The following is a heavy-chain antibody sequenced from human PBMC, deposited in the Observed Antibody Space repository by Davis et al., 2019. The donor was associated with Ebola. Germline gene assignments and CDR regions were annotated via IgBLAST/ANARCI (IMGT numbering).Heavy chain of an antibody. D-gene: IGHD2-2*01. CDR3: ARDDIVVVPAAMAHYYYYGMDV. CDR2: ISSSSSYI. J-gene: IGHJ6*02. V-gene: IGHV3-21*01. Sequence: PGGSLRLSCAASGFTFSSYSMNWVRQAPGKGLEWVSSISSSSSYIYYADSVKGRFTISRDNAKNSLYLQMNSLRAGDTAVYYCARDDIVVVPAAMAHYYYYGMDVWGQGTTVTVSS. CDR1: GFTFSSYS.